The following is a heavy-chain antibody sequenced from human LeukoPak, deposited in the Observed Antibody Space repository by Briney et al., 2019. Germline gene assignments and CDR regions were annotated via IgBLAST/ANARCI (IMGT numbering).Heavy chain of an antibody. CDR1: GGSISSVY. CDR2: MYYRGST. D-gene: IGHD6-19*01. J-gene: IGHJ6*03. Sequence: SETLSLTCTVSGGSISSVYWTWVRQPPGKGLEWIGYMYYRGSTNYNPSLKSRVGISVDTSKNQASLKVNSVTAADTAVYYCARLAVAGDYDHFYFYMDAWGKGTTVAVSS. CDR3: ARLAVAGDYDHFYFYMDA. V-gene: IGHV4-59*01.